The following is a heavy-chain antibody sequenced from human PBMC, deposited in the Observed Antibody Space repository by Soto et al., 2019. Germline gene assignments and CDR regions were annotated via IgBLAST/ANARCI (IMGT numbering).Heavy chain of an antibody. V-gene: IGHV1-69*13. CDR2: IIPIFGTA. Sequence: ASVKVSCKASGGTFSSYAISWVRQAPGQGLEWMGGIIPIFGTANYAQKFQGRVTITADESTSTAYMELSSLRSEDTAVYYCARGAQGYNWNLSWAEYFQHWGQGTLVTVSS. D-gene: IGHD1-20*01. J-gene: IGHJ1*01. CDR1: GGTFSSYA. CDR3: ARGAQGYNWNLSWAEYFQH.